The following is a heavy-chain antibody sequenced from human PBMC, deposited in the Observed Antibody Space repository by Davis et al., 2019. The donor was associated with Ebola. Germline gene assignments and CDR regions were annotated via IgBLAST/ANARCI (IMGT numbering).Heavy chain of an antibody. J-gene: IGHJ4*02. V-gene: IGHV1-18*04. Sequence: AASVKVSCKASGYTFTSYGITWVRQAPGQGLEWMGWINPHNGNTNYAQNVQGRVTMTTDTSTSTAYMELRSLRSDDTAVYYCARDLAAMGAAAGPLDYWGQGTLVTVSS. CDR1: GYTFTSYG. D-gene: IGHD6-13*01. CDR2: INPHNGNT. CDR3: ARDLAAMGAAAGPLDY.